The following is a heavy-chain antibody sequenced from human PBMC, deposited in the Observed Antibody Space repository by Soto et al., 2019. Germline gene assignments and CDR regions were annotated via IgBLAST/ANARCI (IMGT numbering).Heavy chain of an antibody. CDR2: IDPSDSYT. J-gene: IGHJ6*02. Sequence: GESLKLSCKGSGYSFTSYWISWVRQMPGKGLEWMGRIDPSDSYTNYSPSFQGHVTISADKSISTAYLQWSSLKASDTAMYYCAWYLRASLDYYYGMDVWGQGTTVTVSS. V-gene: IGHV5-10-1*01. D-gene: IGHD6-13*01. CDR1: GYSFTSYW. CDR3: AWYLRASLDYYYGMDV.